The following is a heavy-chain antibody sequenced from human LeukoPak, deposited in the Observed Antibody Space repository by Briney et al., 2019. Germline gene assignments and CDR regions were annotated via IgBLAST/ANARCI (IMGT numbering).Heavy chain of an antibody. CDR3: ARILGTDEGADY. J-gene: IGHJ4*02. D-gene: IGHD1-26*01. CDR1: ACTFIGYW. Sequence: PGGSLRLSCSASACTFIGYWMTWFRRAAGKGLEWVTNLNKDENNKNYVECVKRRFTISRDNDKNSLYLQMNSLRVEDTAVYYCARILGTDEGADYWGQGTLVTVSS. CDR2: LNKDENNK. V-gene: IGHV3-7*01.